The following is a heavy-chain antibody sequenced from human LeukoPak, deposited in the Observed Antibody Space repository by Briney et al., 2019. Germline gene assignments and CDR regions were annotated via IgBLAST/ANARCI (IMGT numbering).Heavy chain of an antibody. Sequence: GGSLRLSCAASGFTFSSYGMHWVRQAPGKGLEWVAVISYDGSNKYYADSVKGRFTISRDNSRNTLYLQMNSLRAEDTAVYYCAKEEGSRIVEQPHFDYWGQGTLVTVSS. CDR1: GFTFSSYG. D-gene: IGHD2-21*01. V-gene: IGHV3-30*18. J-gene: IGHJ4*02. CDR3: AKEEGSRIVEQPHFDY. CDR2: ISYDGSNK.